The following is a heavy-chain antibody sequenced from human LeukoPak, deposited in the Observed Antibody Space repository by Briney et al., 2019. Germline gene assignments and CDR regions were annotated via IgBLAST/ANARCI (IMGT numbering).Heavy chain of an antibody. D-gene: IGHD2-21*01. CDR3: VRDNPRCCGVIPANIDDY. CDR1: GFTFSSYS. Sequence: QPGGSLRLSCAASGFTFSSYSMNWVRQAPGKGLEWVSYINGGGSPIFYADSVRGRFTISRDNAKNSLHLQMNSLRAEDTAVYYCVRDNPRCCGVIPANIDDYWGQGTLVTVSS. J-gene: IGHJ4*02. CDR2: INGGGSPI. V-gene: IGHV3-48*01.